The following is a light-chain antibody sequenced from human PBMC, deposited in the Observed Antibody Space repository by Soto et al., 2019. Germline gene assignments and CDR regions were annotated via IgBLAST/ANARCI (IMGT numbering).Light chain of an antibody. CDR3: QQYISFPKT. V-gene: IGKV1-5*01. Sequence: DLPMTQSPPTLPAFVGDTVTITCRASQSVSSWLAWYQQKPGTAPNLLIYDASSLASGVPSRFSGSGSGTKFTLTIRSLQPDDFATYYCQQYISFPKTFGQGTKVEMK. J-gene: IGKJ1*01. CDR2: DAS. CDR1: QSVSSW.